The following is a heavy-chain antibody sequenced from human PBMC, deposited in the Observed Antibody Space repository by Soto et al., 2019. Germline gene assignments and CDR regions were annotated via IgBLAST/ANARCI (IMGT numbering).Heavy chain of an antibody. D-gene: IGHD2-2*01. J-gene: IGHJ4*02. CDR1: GFTFSSYA. V-gene: IGHV3-23*01. CDR3: ARDFCPVPTCYDL. CDR2: ISVSGDRT. Sequence: PGGSLRLSCAASGFTFSSYAMCWVRQAPGKGLEWVSSISVSGDRTFYADSVKGRFTISRDNFRNTLHLQMNSLRAEDTAVYYCARDFCPVPTCYDLWGQGVLVTVSS.